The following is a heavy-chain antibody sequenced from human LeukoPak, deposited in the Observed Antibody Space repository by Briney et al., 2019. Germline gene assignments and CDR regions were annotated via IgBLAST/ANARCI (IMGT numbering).Heavy chain of an antibody. V-gene: IGHV3-23*01. J-gene: IGHJ6*04. CDR3: AELGITMIGGV. D-gene: IGHD3-10*02. CDR2: ISGSGGST. CDR1: GFTFSSYA. Sequence: GGSLRLSCAASGFTFSSYAMSWVRQAPGKGLEWVSAISGSGGSTYYADSVKGRFTISRENAKNSLYLQMNSLRAEDTAVYYCAELGITMIGGVWGKGTTVTISS.